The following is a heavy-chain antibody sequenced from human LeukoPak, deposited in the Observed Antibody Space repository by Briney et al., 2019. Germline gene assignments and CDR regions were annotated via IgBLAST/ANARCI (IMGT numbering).Heavy chain of an antibody. CDR1: GGSISSHY. D-gene: IGHD3-10*01. CDR3: ARDVASLDYYGSGSYYTPY. J-gene: IGHJ4*02. Sequence: SETLSLTCTVSGGSISSHYWSWIRQPPGKGLERIGYIYYSGSTNYNPSLKSRVTISVDTSKNQFSLKLSSVTAADTAVYYCARDVASLDYYGSGSYYTPYWGQGTLVTVSS. V-gene: IGHV4-59*11. CDR2: IYYSGST.